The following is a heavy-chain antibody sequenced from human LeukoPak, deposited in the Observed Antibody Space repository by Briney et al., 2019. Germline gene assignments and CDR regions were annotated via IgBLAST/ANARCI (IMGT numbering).Heavy chain of an antibody. V-gene: IGHV3-30*03. CDR2: ISYDGGNK. D-gene: IGHD3-10*01. J-gene: IGHJ6*03. CDR1: GFTFRSYG. CDR3: ARSSITMVRGVIKSTTSWYHYYNMDV. Sequence: GGSLRLSCAASGFTFRSYGMHWVRQAPGKGLEWVTVISYDGGNKYYADSVKGRFTISRDNSKNTLYLQMNSLRAEDTAVYYCARSSITMVRGVIKSTTSWYHYYNMDVWGKGTTVTVSS.